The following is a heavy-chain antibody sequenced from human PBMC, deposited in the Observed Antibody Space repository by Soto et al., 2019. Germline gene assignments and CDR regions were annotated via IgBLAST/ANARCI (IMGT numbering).Heavy chain of an antibody. CDR3: ARMRGYYDSSGFDY. V-gene: IGHV3-11*01. D-gene: IGHD3-22*01. CDR2: ISGGGGSTI. J-gene: IGHJ4*02. CDR1: RFTFSDYY. Sequence: VQLVESGGGLVKPGGSLRLSCAASRFTFSDYYMSWIRQAPGKGLEWVSYISGGGGSTIYYADSVKGRFTISRDNAKNSLYLQMYSLRAEDTAVYYCARMRGYYDSSGFDYWGQGTLVTVAS.